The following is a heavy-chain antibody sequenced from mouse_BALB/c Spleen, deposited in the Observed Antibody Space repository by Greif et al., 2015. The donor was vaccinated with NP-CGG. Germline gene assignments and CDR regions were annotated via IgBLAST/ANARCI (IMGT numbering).Heavy chain of an antibody. J-gene: IGHJ2*02. Sequence: GMLVESGPGLVAPSQSLSITCTVSGFSFTSYGVHWVRQPPGKGLEWLGVIWAGGSTNYNSALMSRLSISKDNSKSQVVLKMNSLQTYDTAMYYCARDLGSDYWGQGTSLTVSS. CDR3: ARDLGSDY. V-gene: IGHV2-9*02. CDR1: GFSFTSYG. CDR2: IWAGGST.